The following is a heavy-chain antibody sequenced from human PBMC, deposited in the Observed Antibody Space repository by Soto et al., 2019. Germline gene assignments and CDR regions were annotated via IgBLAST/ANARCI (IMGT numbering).Heavy chain of an antibody. J-gene: IGHJ6*02. D-gene: IGHD3-3*01. CDR3: ARSLRFLEWLAYYYYGMDV. V-gene: IGHV1-69*13. CDR1: GGTFSSYA. Sequence: SVKVSCKASGGTFSSYAISWVRQAPGQGLEWMGGIIPIFGTANYAQKFQGRVTITADESTSTAYMELSSLRSEDTAVYCCARSLRFLEWLAYYYYGMDVWGQGTTVTVS. CDR2: IIPIFGTA.